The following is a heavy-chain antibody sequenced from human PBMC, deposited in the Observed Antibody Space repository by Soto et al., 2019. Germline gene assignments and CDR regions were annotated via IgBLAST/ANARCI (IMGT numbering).Heavy chain of an antibody. Sequence: ASVKVSCKASGYTFTSYGISWVRQAPGQGLEWMGWISAYNGNTNYAQKLQGRVTMTTDTSTSTAYMELRSLRSDDTAVYYCARDLQYYYDSSGYYAPFDYWGQGTLVTVSS. CDR3: ARDLQYYYDSSGYYAPFDY. CDR2: ISAYNGNT. D-gene: IGHD3-22*01. V-gene: IGHV1-18*01. J-gene: IGHJ4*02. CDR1: GYTFTSYG.